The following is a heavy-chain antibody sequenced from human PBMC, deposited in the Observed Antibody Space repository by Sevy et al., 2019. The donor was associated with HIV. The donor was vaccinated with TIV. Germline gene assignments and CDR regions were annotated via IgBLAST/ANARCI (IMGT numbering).Heavy chain of an antibody. CDR1: GFTFSSYA. J-gene: IGHJ4*02. CDR2: INAISSNI. V-gene: IGHV3-21*01. D-gene: IGHD2-15*01. CDR3: ARDLFSGGNAVYGY. Sequence: GGALRLSCAASGFTFSSYAMNWVRQTPGKGLEWVSSINAISSNIYYADSVKGRFTISRDNAENSLYLQMNSVRAEDTAVYYCARDLFSGGNAVYGYWGQGTLVTVSS.